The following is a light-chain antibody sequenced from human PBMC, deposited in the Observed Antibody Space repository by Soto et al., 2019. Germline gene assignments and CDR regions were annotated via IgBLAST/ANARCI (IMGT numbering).Light chain of an antibody. CDR2: GAS. J-gene: IGKJ2*01. Sequence: DIQMTQSPSSLSASLGDKVTITCRASQKITTYLNWYRQKPGKAPDLLIFGASNLQSGVPSRFSGSASGPDFPLPINSLQREDFATYYGQQSNRAPHTFGQGTRLALK. V-gene: IGKV1-39*01. CDR3: QQSNRAPHT. CDR1: QKITTY.